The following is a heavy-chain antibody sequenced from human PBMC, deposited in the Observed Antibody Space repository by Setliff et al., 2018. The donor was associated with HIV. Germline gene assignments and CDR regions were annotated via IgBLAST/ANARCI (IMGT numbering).Heavy chain of an antibody. CDR2: IAVDGSRT. CDR3: ARGGASSLPLDY. V-gene: IGHV3-74*01. CDR1: GFTFSNYW. D-gene: IGHD6-13*01. J-gene: IGHJ4*01. Sequence: GGSLRLSCAASGFTFSNYWMHWVRQAPGKGPVWVSRIAVDGSRTDYADSVKGRFTISRDNARDTLYLEMNSLRVEDTAIYYCARGGASSLPLDYWGHGTLVTVSS.